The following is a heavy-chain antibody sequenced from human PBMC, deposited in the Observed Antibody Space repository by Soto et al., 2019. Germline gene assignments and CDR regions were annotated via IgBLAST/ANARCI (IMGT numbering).Heavy chain of an antibody. D-gene: IGHD3-22*01. CDR2: IYYSGST. Sequence: SEILSLTCTVSGVSVSSGSYYWCWIRQPPGKGLEWIGSIYYSGSTYYNPSLRSRVTISVDTSKNHFSLKLSSVTAADTAVYYCEGLKYFDTSDYLAYWGQGTLVTVSS. J-gene: IGHJ4*02. V-gene: IGHV4-39*02. CDR3: EGLKYFDTSDYLAY. CDR1: GVSVSSGSYY.